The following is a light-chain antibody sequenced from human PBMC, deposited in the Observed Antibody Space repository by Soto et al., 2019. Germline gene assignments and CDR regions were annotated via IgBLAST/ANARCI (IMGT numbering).Light chain of an antibody. CDR3: QQLYGYPLP. V-gene: IGKV1-9*01. Sequence: IQLTQSPSSLSATVGDRVTITCRASQDISRALAWYQQKPGKAPNLLISPASNLQSVVPSRFSGSGSGTDFTLTINGLQPEEFATYWCQQLYGYPLPFGGGSKLDI. CDR1: QDISRA. CDR2: PAS. J-gene: IGKJ4*01.